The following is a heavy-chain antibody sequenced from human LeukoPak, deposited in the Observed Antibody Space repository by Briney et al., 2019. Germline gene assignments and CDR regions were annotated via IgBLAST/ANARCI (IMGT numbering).Heavy chain of an antibody. CDR3: ARGGISGSGLDY. J-gene: IGHJ4*02. CDR1: GGSINSYY. Sequence: SETLSLTCTVSGGSINSYYWSWIRQPPGKGLEWIGEIYHTGSTNYNPSLNSRVTMSVDKSKNQFSLKVSSVTAADTAVYYCARGGISGSGLDYWGLGTLVTVSS. CDR2: IYHTGST. V-gene: IGHV4-59*12. D-gene: IGHD6-19*01.